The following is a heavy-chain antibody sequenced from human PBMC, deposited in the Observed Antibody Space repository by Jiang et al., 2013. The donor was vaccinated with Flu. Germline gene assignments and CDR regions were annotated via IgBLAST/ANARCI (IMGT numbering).Heavy chain of an antibody. J-gene: IGHJ4*02. CDR3: AKEGLNFDWLLN. V-gene: IGHV3-23*01. CDR2: GGST. D-gene: IGHD3-9*01. Sequence: GGSTVLRRLREGRFTISRDNSKNTLYLQMNSLRPEDTAVYYCAKEGLNFDWLLNWGQGTLVTVSS.